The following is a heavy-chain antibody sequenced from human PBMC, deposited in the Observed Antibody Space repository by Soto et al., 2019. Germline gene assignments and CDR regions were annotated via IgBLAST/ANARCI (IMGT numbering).Heavy chain of an antibody. J-gene: IGHJ4*02. CDR1: GGSISSYY. D-gene: IGHD6-19*01. CDR2: MSNTGYTI. Sequence: LSLTCTVSGGSISSYYMSWIRQAPGKGPEWLSYMSNTGYTIYYADSVKGRFTISRDNAKNSLFLQMNSLRADDTAMYYCARSSGYSSGWYRVYWGQGTQVTVSS. CDR3: ARSSGYSSGWYRVY. V-gene: IGHV3-11*01.